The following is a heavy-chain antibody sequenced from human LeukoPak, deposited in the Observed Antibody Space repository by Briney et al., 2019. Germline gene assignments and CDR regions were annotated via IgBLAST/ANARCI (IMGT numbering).Heavy chain of an antibody. CDR2: IRNRGNNFAT. CDR1: GFMFSGSA. D-gene: IGHD2/OR15-2a*01. V-gene: IGHV3-73*01. CDR3: TREYNTATRGDF. Sequence: GGSPRLSCAVSGFMFSGSAIHWFRQASGKGLEWIRRIRNRGNNFATEYSASLTGRVTISREDSKNTAYLQMDSLKNDDTAVYYCTREYNTATRGDFWGQGTLVIVSS. J-gene: IGHJ4*02.